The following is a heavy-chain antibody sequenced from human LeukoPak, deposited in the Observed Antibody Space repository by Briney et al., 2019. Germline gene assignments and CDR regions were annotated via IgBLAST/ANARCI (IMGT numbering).Heavy chain of an antibody. CDR3: ARHPFATPFDY. V-gene: IGHV4-4*07. J-gene: IGHJ4*02. CDR1: GGSISSYY. CDR2: IYTSGST. D-gene: IGHD2-15*01. Sequence: SSETLSLTCTVSGGSISSYYWSWIRQPAGKGLEWIGRIYTSGSTNYNPSLKSRVTMSLDTSKNQVSLRLSSVTAADTAVYYCARHPFATPFDYWGRGTLLTVSS.